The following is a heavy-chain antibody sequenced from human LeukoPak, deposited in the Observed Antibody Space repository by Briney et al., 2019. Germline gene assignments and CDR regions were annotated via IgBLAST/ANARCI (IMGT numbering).Heavy chain of an antibody. Sequence: GGSLRLSCAASGFTFSSYGMHWVRQAPGKGLEWVAVISYDGSNKYYADSVKGRFTIPRDNSKNTLYLQMNSLRAEDTAVYYCAKGLYDILTGYYPLFDYWGQGTLVTVSS. CDR3: AKGLYDILTGYYPLFDY. J-gene: IGHJ4*02. CDR2: ISYDGSNK. CDR1: GFTFSSYG. D-gene: IGHD3-9*01. V-gene: IGHV3-30*18.